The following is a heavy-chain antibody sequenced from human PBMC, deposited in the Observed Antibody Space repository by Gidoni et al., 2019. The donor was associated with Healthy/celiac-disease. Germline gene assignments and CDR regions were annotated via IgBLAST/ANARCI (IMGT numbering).Heavy chain of an antibody. CDR1: GGSISSSCYY. V-gene: IGHV4-39*01. CDR3: ARHYPRYSYGEYYFDY. Sequence: QLQLQESGPGLVKPSETLSLTCTVSGGSISSSCYYWGWIRQPPGKGLEWFGSIYYSGSTYYNPSLKSRVTISVDTSKNQFSLKLSSVTAADTAVYYCARHYPRYSYGEYYFDYWGQGTLVTVSS. CDR2: IYYSGST. J-gene: IGHJ4*02. D-gene: IGHD5-18*01.